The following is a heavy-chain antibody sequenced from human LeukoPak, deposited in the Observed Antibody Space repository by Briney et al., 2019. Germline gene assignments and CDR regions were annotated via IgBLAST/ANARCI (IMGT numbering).Heavy chain of an antibody. D-gene: IGHD3-16*01. Sequence: ASVKVSCKASGGTFSSYAISWVRQAPGQGLEWMGGIIPIFGTANYAQKFQGRVTITTDESKCTAYMELSSLRSEDTAVYYCARMGGDYFDYWGQGTLVTVSS. CDR1: GGTFSSYA. V-gene: IGHV1-69*05. CDR2: IIPIFGTA. CDR3: ARMGGDYFDY. J-gene: IGHJ4*02.